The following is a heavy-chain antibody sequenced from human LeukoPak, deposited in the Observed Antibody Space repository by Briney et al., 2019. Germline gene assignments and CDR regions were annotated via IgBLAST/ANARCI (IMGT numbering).Heavy chain of an antibody. CDR2: ISSSGSTI. CDR3: ASDPGLSGESTHY. V-gene: IGHV3-48*03. D-gene: IGHD3-10*01. CDR1: GFTFSSYE. J-gene: IGHJ4*02. Sequence: GGSLRLSCAASGFTFSSYEMNWVRQAPGKGLEWVSYISSSGSTIYYADSVKGRFSISRDNAKNSLYLQMDSLRAEDTAVYYCASDPGLSGESTHYWGQGTLVTVSS.